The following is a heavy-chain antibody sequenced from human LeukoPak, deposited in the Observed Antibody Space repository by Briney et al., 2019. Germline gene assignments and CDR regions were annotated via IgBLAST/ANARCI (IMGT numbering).Heavy chain of an antibody. V-gene: IGHV4-59*08. D-gene: IGHD5/OR15-5a*01. CDR2: IYSGGTA. CDR3: VSTSTWLAFHI. J-gene: IGHJ3*02. CDR1: GGSVSSSF. Sequence: SETLSLTCTVSGGSVSSSFWSWIRQPPGKGLEWIGNIYSGGTANYDPSLESRATVSLDSSKNHFSLNLNSVTAADTAIYYCVSTSTWLAFHIWGPGTMVTASS.